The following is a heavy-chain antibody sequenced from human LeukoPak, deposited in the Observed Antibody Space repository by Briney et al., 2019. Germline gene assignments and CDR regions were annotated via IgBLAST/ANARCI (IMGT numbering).Heavy chain of an antibody. Sequence: ASVTVSCTASGYTFSGYYMHWVRQAPGQGLEWMGRINSNTGGTIYAQKFQGRVTMTRDTSISTAYMEVSRLISDDTAVYYCARDDRLRAFDIWGQGTMVLVSS. CDR3: ARDDRLRAFDI. CDR2: INSNTGGT. D-gene: IGHD2-15*01. V-gene: IGHV1-2*06. CDR1: GYTFSGYY. J-gene: IGHJ3*02.